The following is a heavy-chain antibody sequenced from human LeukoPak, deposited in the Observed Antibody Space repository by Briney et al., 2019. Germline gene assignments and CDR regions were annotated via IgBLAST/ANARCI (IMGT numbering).Heavy chain of an antibody. CDR3: AKDFRIAVAGGFFDY. D-gene: IGHD6-19*01. Sequence: GGSLRLSCAASGFTFDDYAMHWVRQAPGKGLEWVSGISWNSGSIGYADSVKGRFTISRDNAKNSLYLQMNSLRAEDMALYYCAKDFRIAVAGGFFDYWGKGTLVTVSS. CDR1: GFTFDDYA. V-gene: IGHV3-9*03. J-gene: IGHJ4*02. CDR2: ISWNSGSI.